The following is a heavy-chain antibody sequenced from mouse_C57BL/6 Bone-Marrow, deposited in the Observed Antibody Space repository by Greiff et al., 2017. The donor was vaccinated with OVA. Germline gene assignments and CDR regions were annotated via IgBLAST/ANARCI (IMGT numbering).Heavy chain of an antibody. Sequence: EVKLVESGGDLVKPGGSLKLSCAASGFTFSSYGMSWVRQTPDKRLEWVATISSGGSYTYYPDSVKGRFTISRDNAKNTLYLQMSSLKSEDTAMYYCARQKLGRGYAMDYWGQGTSVTVSS. D-gene: IGHD4-1*01. V-gene: IGHV5-6*01. CDR3: ARQKLGRGYAMDY. CDR2: ISSGGSYT. J-gene: IGHJ4*01. CDR1: GFTFSSYG.